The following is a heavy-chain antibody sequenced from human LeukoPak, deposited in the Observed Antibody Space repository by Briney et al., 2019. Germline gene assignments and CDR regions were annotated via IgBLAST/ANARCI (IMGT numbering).Heavy chain of an antibody. CDR3: ARGLSEQQLVGGENYFDY. CDR1: GYTFTSYY. Sequence: ASVKVSCKASGYTFTSYYMHWVRQAPGQGLEWMGIINPSGGSTSYAQKFQGRVTMTRDTSTSTVYMELSSLRSEDTAVYYCARGLSEQQLVGGENYFDYWGQGTLVTVSS. D-gene: IGHD6-13*01. J-gene: IGHJ4*02. V-gene: IGHV1-46*01. CDR2: INPSGGST.